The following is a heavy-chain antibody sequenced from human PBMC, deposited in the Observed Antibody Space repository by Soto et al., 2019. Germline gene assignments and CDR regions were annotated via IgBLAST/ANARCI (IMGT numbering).Heavy chain of an antibody. J-gene: IGHJ4*02. CDR3: AKGGRKWLVTSDFNY. CDR1: GFTFSDYA. CDR2: VSHDGRNT. V-gene: IGHV3-30*18. D-gene: IGHD6-19*01. Sequence: VQLVESGGGVVQPGRSLRLSCAASGFTFSDYAMHWVRQAPCKGLEWAAVVSHDGRNTHSADSVKGRFTISRDSSKNPVSLEMTSLRAEDTAVYYCAKGGRKWLVTSDFNYWGQGALVTVSS.